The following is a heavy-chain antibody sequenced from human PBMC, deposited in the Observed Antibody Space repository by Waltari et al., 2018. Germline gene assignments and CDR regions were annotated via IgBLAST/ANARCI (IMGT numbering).Heavy chain of an antibody. CDR3: ARYGAYAFYD. V-gene: IGHV3-7*01. J-gene: IGHJ4*02. Sequence: EVQLVESGGGLVQPGGSLRLSCAASGFTFSDHWMGWVRQAPGKGMGGVAAVNVYGSDKAHVDSVRGRFTVSRDNAKNSLFLQMTSLRGDDTAVYYCARYGAYAFYDWGQGVQVTVSS. CDR2: VNVYGSDK. CDR1: GFTFSDHW. D-gene: IGHD4-17*01.